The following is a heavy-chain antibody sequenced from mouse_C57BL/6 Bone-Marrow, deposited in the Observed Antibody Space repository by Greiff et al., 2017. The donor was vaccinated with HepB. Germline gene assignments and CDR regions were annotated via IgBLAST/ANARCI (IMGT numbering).Heavy chain of an antibody. CDR1: GYTFTSYW. Sequence: VQLQQSGTVLARPGASVKMSCKTSGYTFTSYWMHWVKQRPGQGLEWIGAIYPGNSDTSYNQKFKGKAKLTAVTSASTAYMELSSLTNEDSAVYYCTEFYYGSSSFAYWGQGTLVTVSA. CDR3: TEFYYGSSSFAY. D-gene: IGHD1-1*01. CDR2: IYPGNSDT. J-gene: IGHJ3*01. V-gene: IGHV1-5*01.